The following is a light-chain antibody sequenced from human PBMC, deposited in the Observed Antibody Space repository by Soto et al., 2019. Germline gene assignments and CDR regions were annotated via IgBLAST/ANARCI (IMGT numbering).Light chain of an antibody. CDR3: QQYDNRPPYT. Sequence: DIQMTQSPSSLSASVGDRVTITCQASQDISNYLNWYQQKPGKAPKLLIYDASNLETGVPSRCSGSGSGTDFTFTISSLQPEEIATYYCQQYDNRPPYTFGQGTKLEIK. V-gene: IGKV1-33*01. CDR2: DAS. J-gene: IGKJ2*01. CDR1: QDISNY.